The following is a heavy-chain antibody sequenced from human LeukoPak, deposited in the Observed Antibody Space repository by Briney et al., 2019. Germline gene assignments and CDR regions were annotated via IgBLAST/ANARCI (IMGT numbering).Heavy chain of an antibody. CDR2: IWYDGSNK. Sequence: PGGSLRLSCAASGFTFSSYGMHWVRQAPGKGLEWVVVIWYDGSNKYYADSVKGRFTISRDNSKNTLYLQMNSLRAEDTAVYYCARDLEEFDYWGQGTLVTVSS. J-gene: IGHJ4*02. CDR1: GFTFSSYG. D-gene: IGHD5-24*01. V-gene: IGHV3-33*01. CDR3: ARDLEEFDY.